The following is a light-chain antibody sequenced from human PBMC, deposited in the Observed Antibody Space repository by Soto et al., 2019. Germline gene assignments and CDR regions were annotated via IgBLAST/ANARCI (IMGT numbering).Light chain of an antibody. J-gene: IGKJ1*01. CDR1: QSVSSNS. CDR2: GAS. V-gene: IGKV3-20*01. CDR3: QQYDTSPRT. Sequence: EIVLTQAPGTLSLSPGERATLSCSASQSVSSNSLAWYQQKRGQAPRLLIYGASSRATGIPTRFSGSGYGTDFTLTISRLEPEDFAVYYCQQYDTSPRTFGQGTNVQI.